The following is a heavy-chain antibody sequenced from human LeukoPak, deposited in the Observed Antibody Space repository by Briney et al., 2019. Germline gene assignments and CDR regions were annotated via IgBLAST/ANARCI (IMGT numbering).Heavy chain of an antibody. Sequence: ASVKVSCKAPRYTFTDYYMHWVRQAPGQGLEWMGWINPNSGGTNYAQKFRDRVTMTRDTSISTAYMELSRLRSDDTAVYYCARSRSFDHWGQGTLVTVSS. V-gene: IGHV1-2*02. CDR1: RYTFTDYY. J-gene: IGHJ4*02. CDR2: INPNSGGT. CDR3: ARSRSFDH.